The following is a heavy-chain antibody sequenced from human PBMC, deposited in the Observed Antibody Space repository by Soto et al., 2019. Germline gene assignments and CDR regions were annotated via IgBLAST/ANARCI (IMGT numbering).Heavy chain of an antibody. CDR3: ARWVSGSPDN. V-gene: IGHV3-72*01. CDR1: GFTLSDHY. J-gene: IGHJ4*02. D-gene: IGHD1-26*01. Sequence: EVQLVESGGGLVQPGGSLRLSCAASGFTLSDHYMDWVRQAPGKGLEWVGRTKNKANRYTTEYAASVNGRFTISRDDSKNLLYLQLNILKPEDTAVYYCARWVSGSPDNWGQGTLVTVSS. CDR2: TKNKANRYTT.